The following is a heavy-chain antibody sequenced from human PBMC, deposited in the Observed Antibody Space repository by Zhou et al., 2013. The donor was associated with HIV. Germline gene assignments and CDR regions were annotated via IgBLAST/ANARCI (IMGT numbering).Heavy chain of an antibody. CDR1: GYSVSDYY. CDR3: ARHPRQLMAFAD. Sequence: HVQLAQSGAEMRKPGTSVKISCKASGYSVSDYYLHWVRQAPGQRLEWMGWINANSGGTNYAEKFQGRVTVTRDTSINTAYMELSSLRSDDTAVYYCARHPRQLMAFADWGQGTLVTVSS. CDR2: INANSGGT. V-gene: IGHV1-2*02. D-gene: IGHD1-1*01. J-gene: IGHJ4*02.